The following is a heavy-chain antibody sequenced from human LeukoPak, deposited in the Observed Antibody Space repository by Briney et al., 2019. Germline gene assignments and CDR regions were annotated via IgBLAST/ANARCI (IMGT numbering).Heavy chain of an antibody. D-gene: IGHD1-1*01. J-gene: IGHJ4*02. CDR2: ISGSGSTI. CDR1: TFTFINYN. CDR3: AGGPRYLFEY. V-gene: IGHV3-48*03. Sequence: GGSLRLSCAASTFTFINYNMNWVRRAPGKGLEWVSYISGSGSTIYYADSVRGRFTISKDNAKSSLYLQMNSLGADDTAVYYCAGGPRYLFEYWGQGTLVTVSS.